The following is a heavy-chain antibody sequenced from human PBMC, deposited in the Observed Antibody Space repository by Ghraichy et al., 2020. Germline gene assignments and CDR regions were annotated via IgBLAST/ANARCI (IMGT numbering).Heavy chain of an antibody. V-gene: IGHV3-64D*06. J-gene: IGHJ4*02. Sequence: GESLNISCSASGFTFSSYAMHWVRQAPGKGLEYVSAISSNGGSTYYADSVKGRFTISRDNSKNTLYLQMSSLRAEDTAVYYCVKVYPMGSGSYYIIPYFDYWGQGTLVTVSS. CDR2: ISSNGGST. CDR1: GFTFSSYA. CDR3: VKVYPMGSGSYYIIPYFDY. D-gene: IGHD3-10*01.